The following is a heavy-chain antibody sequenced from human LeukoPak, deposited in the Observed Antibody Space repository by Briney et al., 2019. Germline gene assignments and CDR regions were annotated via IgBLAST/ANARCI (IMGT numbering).Heavy chain of an antibody. V-gene: IGHV3-64D*06. CDR3: VQGGNMAARVPVGLDH. CDR2: INSNGGRT. Sequence: GGSLRLSCSASGFTFTNYAIHWVRQAPGKGLEYVSGINSNGGRTHYADPVRARFTISRDNSKNMVYLQMSSLRGEDTAVYYCVQGGNMAARVPVGLDHWGQGTLVTVSS. J-gene: IGHJ4*02. CDR1: GFTFTNYA. D-gene: IGHD6-6*01.